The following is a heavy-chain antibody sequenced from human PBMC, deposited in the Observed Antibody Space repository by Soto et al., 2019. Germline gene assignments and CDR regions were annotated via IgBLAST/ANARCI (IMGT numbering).Heavy chain of an antibody. CDR2: ISATGGST. CDR3: VKGGVTGPKRNWFDP. D-gene: IGHD1-20*01. CDR1: GFTFNSYA. Sequence: GGSLRLSCSASGFTFNSYAMHWVRQAPGKGLEYVSGISATGGSTYHADSVKGRVTISRDNPKNTLYLQLTSLRIDDKAVYYCVKGGVTGPKRNWFDPWGQGALVTVSS. J-gene: IGHJ5*02. V-gene: IGHV3-64D*06.